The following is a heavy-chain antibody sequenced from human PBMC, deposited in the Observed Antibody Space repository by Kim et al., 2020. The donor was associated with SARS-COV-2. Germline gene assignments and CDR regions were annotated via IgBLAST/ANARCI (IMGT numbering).Heavy chain of an antibody. J-gene: IGHJ2*01. CDR2: VSTDGQYT. CDR3: AKEKRSGTWYFDL. CDR1: GLTFGSYA. V-gene: IGHV3-23*05. Sequence: WGSLRLSCAASGLTFGSYAMTWVRQAPGKGLEWVSTVSTDGQYTFYADSVKGRFTVSRDNSKSTLYLQMSSLRAEDAAMYYCAKEKRSGTWYFDLWGRGT. D-gene: IGHD1-1*01.